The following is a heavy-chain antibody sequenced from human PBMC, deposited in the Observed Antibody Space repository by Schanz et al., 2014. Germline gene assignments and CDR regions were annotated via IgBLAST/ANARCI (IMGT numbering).Heavy chain of an antibody. CDR3: ARDLPHDPSYWYYWAFDI. J-gene: IGHJ3*02. CDR1: GGSISSYY. CDR2: IYTSGST. Sequence: QVQLQESGPGLVKPSETLSLTCTVSGGSISSYYWSWIRQPAGKGLEWIGRIYTSGSTNYNPSLNSRVTMSVDTSKNQFSLRLRSVSVADTAVYYCARDLPHDPSYWYYWAFDIWGQGTMVTVSS. V-gene: IGHV4-4*07. D-gene: IGHD1-7*01.